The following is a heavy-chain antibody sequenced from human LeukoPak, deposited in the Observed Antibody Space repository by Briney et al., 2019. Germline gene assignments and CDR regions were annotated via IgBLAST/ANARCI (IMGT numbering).Heavy chain of an antibody. Sequence: PSETLSLTCTVSGGSISSYYWSWIRQPPGKGLEWIGYIYYSGSTNYNPSLKSRVTISVDTPKNHFSLKLSPVTAADTAVYYCARFGDYGDGFDYWGQGTLVTVSS. CDR2: IYYSGST. CDR3: ARFGDYGDGFDY. J-gene: IGHJ4*02. V-gene: IGHV4-59*01. CDR1: GGSISSYY. D-gene: IGHD4-17*01.